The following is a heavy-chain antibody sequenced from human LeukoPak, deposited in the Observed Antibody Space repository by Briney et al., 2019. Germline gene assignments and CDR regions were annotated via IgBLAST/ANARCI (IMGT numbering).Heavy chain of an antibody. CDR2: ISYDGSNK. CDR3: AKDLQLLALGDYYYGMDV. V-gene: IGHV3-30*18. J-gene: IGHJ6*04. D-gene: IGHD2-2*01. Sequence: GGSLRLSCAASGFTLSSYGMHWVRQAPGKGLEGVADISYDGSNKYYADSVKGRFTISRDNSKNTLYLQMNSLRAEDTAVYYCAKDLQLLALGDYYYGMDVWGKGTTVTVSS. CDR1: GFTLSSYG.